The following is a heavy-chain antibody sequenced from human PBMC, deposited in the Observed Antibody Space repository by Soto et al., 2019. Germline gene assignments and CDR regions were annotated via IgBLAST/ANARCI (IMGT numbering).Heavy chain of an antibody. Sequence: QVQLVESGGGVVQPGRSLRLSCAASGFTFSSYAMHWVRQAPGKGLEWVAVISYDGSNKYYADSVKGRFTISRDNSKNTLYLQMNSLRAEDTAVYYCARDIGNYGIDYWGQGTLVTVSS. J-gene: IGHJ4*02. CDR3: ARDIGNYGIDY. D-gene: IGHD3-10*01. CDR2: ISYDGSNK. CDR1: GFTFSSYA. V-gene: IGHV3-30-3*01.